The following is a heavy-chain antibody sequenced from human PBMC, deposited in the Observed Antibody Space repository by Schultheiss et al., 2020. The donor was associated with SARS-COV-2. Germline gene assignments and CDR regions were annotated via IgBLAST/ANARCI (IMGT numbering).Heavy chain of an antibody. Sequence: SQTLSLTCTVSGYSISSGYYWGWIRQPPGKGLEWIGSIYHSGSTYYNPSLKSRVTISVDTSKNQFSLKLSSVTAADTAVYYCARIKAVVNSDAFDIWGQGTMVTVSS. J-gene: IGHJ3*02. CDR2: IYHSGST. CDR3: ARIKAVVNSDAFDI. V-gene: IGHV4-38-2*02. D-gene: IGHD2-15*01. CDR1: GYSISSGYY.